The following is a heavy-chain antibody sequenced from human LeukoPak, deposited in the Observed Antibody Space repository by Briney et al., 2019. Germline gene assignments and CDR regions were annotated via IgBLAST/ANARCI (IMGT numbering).Heavy chain of an antibody. V-gene: IGHV3-74*01. CDR3: ATGEDHYHAY. Sequence: GGSLRLSCAASGLTFRNYWMHWVRQAPGKGLMWLSRITGDGSDTIYAGSGKGRFTIFRDNAKNTLYLQMNSLSAEDTAVYYCATGEDHYHAYWGQGTLVTVSS. CDR2: ITGDGSDT. CDR1: GLTFRNYW. J-gene: IGHJ4*02. D-gene: IGHD3-10*01.